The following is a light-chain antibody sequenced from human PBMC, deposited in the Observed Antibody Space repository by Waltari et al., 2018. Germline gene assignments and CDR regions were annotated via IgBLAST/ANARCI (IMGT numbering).Light chain of an antibody. Sequence: QSALTQPPSVSGTPGQTVTIFCSGGNSNIGSNVVNWYQQVPGTAPKLLIYSNTYRPSGVPDRFSGSQSGTSASLRISGLQSDDEGDYDCATWDDRLTGVVFGGGTQVTVL. CDR3: ATWDDRLTGVV. CDR1: NSNIGSNV. V-gene: IGLV1-44*01. CDR2: SNT. J-gene: IGLJ2*01.